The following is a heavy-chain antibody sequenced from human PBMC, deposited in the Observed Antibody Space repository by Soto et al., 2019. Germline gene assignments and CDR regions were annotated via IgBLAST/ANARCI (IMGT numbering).Heavy chain of an antibody. J-gene: IGHJ5*02. CDR3: TRDRTLDYFYVSGSYLHETLFDP. Sequence: GGSLRLSCTGSGFTFGDYTMSWFRQAPGKGLEWVAFLRSKAYGGTTEYAASVKGRFTISRDDSKSIAYLQMNSLRTEDTAVYYCTRDRTLDYFYVSGSYLHETLFDPWGQGTLVTVSS. D-gene: IGHD3-10*01. CDR1: GFTFGDYT. V-gene: IGHV3-49*03. CDR2: LRSKAYGGTT.